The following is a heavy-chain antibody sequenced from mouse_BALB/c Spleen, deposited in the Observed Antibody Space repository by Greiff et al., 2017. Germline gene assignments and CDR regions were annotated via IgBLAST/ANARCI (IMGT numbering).Heavy chain of an antibody. CDR2: ISSGSSTI. Sequence: EVQGVESGGGLVQPGGSRKLSCAASGFTFSSFGMHWVRQAPEKGLEWVAYISSGSSTIYYADTVKGRFTISRDNPKNTLFLQMTSLRSEDTAMYYCARSEVRRGFAYWGQGTLVTVSA. D-gene: IGHD2-14*01. CDR1: GFTFSSFG. V-gene: IGHV5-17*02. CDR3: ARSEVRRGFAY. J-gene: IGHJ3*01.